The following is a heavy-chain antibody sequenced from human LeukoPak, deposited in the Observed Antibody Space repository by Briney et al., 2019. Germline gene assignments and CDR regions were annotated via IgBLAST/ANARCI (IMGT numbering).Heavy chain of an antibody. CDR3: ARVLLGYDSSGYYFPYYYYGMDV. V-gene: IGHV1-8*01. CDR2: MNPNSGNT. Sequence: GASVKVSCKASGYTFTSYDINWVRQATGQGLEWMGWMNPNSGNTGYAQKFQGRVTMTRNTSISTAYMELSSLRSEDTAVYYCARVLLGYDSSGYYFPYYYYGMDVWGQGTTVTVSS. CDR1: GYTFTSYD. J-gene: IGHJ6*02. D-gene: IGHD3-22*01.